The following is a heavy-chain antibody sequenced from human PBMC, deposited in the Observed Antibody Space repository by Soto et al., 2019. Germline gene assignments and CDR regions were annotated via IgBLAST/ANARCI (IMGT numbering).Heavy chain of an antibody. CDR1: GGPITSGGYY. V-gene: IGHV4-31*11. CDR2: IHYSGRT. D-gene: IGHD3-22*01. J-gene: IGHJ5*02. CDR3: ARYYFDSSGYSNWFDR. Sequence: SETLSLTCAVSGGPITSGGYYWTWIRHHPGKGLEWIAYIHYSGRTYYNPSLKSRVTISVYTSNNQFSLKLSSVTAEDTAVYYCARYYFDSSGYSNWFDRWGKGTLVKVSS.